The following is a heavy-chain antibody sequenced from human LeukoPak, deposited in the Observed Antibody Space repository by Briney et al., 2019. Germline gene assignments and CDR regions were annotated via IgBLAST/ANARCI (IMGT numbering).Heavy chain of an antibody. CDR2: IYYSGST. CDR3: ARVLRGSWYVDY. D-gene: IGHD6-13*01. J-gene: IGHJ4*02. Sequence: SETLSLTCTVSGGSISSSSYYWGWIRQPPGKGLEWIGSIYYSGSTYYNPSLKSRVTISVDSSKNQFSLKLSSVTAADTAVYYCARVLRGSWYVDYWSQGTLVTVSS. CDR1: GGSISSSSYY. V-gene: IGHV4-39*07.